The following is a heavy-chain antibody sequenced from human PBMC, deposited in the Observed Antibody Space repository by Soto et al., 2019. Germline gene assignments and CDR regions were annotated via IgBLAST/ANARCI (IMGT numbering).Heavy chain of an antibody. V-gene: IGHV3-33*01. D-gene: IGHD2-15*01. CDR2: IWYDGSNK. Sequence: PGGSLRLSCAASGFTFSSYGMHWVRQAPGKGLEWVAVIWYDGSNKYYADSVKGRFTISRDNSKNTLYLQMNSLRAEDTAVYYCARDSSPAYCSGGSCPPKSIQHWGQGPLVTVSS. CDR3: ARDSSPAYCSGGSCPPKSIQH. J-gene: IGHJ1*01. CDR1: GFTFSSYG.